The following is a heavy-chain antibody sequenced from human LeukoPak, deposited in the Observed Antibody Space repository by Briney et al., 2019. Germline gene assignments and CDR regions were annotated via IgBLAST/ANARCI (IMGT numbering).Heavy chain of an antibody. D-gene: IGHD6-19*01. CDR3: VSLAVAGAFDY. V-gene: IGHV3-30-3*01. CDR2: ISYDGSNK. CDR1: GFTFSSYA. Sequence: GGSLRLSCAASGFTFSSYAMHWVRQAPGKGLEWVAVISYDGSNKYYADSVKGRFTISRDNSKNTLYLQMNSLRAEDTAVYYCVSLAVAGAFDYWGQGTLVTVSS. J-gene: IGHJ4*02.